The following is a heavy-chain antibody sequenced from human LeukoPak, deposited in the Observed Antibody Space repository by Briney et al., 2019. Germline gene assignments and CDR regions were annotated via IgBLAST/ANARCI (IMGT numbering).Heavy chain of an antibody. J-gene: IGHJ4*02. CDR2: ISSSGNTK. CDR1: EFTFSDYY. D-gene: IGHD1-14*01. CDR3: ARDLEVDPEQSS. V-gene: IGHV3-11*04. Sequence: GGSLRLSCAASEFTFSDYYMSWIRQAPGKGLEWVSYISSSGNTKYYADSVKGRFTTSRDNAKNTLYLQMNSLRVEDTAVYYCARDLEVDPEQSSWGQGTLVTVSS.